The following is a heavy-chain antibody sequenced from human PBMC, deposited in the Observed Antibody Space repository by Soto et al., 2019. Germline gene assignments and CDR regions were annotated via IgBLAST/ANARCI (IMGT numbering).Heavy chain of an antibody. CDR2: IYYSGST. D-gene: IGHD6-19*01. J-gene: IGHJ4*02. CDR3: AREGAYSSGSPFDY. CDR1: GGSISSGDYY. V-gene: IGHV4-30-4*01. Sequence: SETLSLTCTVSGGSISSGDYYWSWIRQPPGKGLEWIGYIYYSGSTYYNPSLKSRVTISVDTSKNQFSLKLSSVTAADTAVYYCAREGAYSSGSPFDYWGQGTLVTVSS.